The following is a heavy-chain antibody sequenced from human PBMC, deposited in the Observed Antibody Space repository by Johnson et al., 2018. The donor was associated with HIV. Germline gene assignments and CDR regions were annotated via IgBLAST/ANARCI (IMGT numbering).Heavy chain of an antibody. CDR2: IYSGGST. CDR3: ARVRPPGLLDAFDM. V-gene: IGHV3-66*03. CDR1: GFTVSSTY. J-gene: IGHJ3*02. Sequence: VQLVESGGGLIQPGGSLRLSCAASGFTVSSTYMSWVRQAPGKGLEWVSAIYSGGSTYYVDSVKGRFTISRDNSKNTLYLHMNSLRVEDTAVYHCARVRPPGLLDAFDMWG.